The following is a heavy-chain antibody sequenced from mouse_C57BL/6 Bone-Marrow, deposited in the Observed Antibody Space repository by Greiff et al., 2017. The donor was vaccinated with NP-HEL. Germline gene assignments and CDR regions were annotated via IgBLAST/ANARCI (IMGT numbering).Heavy chain of an antibody. D-gene: IGHD2-3*01. CDR3: ARKDGYPLGLDY. CDR1: GFTFSDYG. J-gene: IGHJ4*01. Sequence: EVKLVESGGGLVKPGGSLKLSCAASGFTFSDYGMHWVRQTPEKRLEWVAYISSGSGTIYYADTVKGRFTISRDNAKNTLFLQMTSLRSEDTAMYYCARKDGYPLGLDYWGQGTSVTVS. V-gene: IGHV5-17*01. CDR2: ISSGSGTI.